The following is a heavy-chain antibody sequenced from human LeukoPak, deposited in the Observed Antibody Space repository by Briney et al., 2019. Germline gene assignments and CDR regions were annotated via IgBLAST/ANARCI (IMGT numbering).Heavy chain of an antibody. CDR1: GGSISSGDYY. CDR3: AREHVAAAGKDY. Sequence: PSETLSLTCTVSGGSISSGDYYWSWVRQPPGKGLEWIGYIYHIGSTYYNPSLKSRVIISVDTSKNQFSLKLSSVTAADTAVYYCAREHVAAAGKDYWGRGTLVTVSS. V-gene: IGHV4-30-4*01. J-gene: IGHJ4*02. D-gene: IGHD6-13*01. CDR2: IYHIGST.